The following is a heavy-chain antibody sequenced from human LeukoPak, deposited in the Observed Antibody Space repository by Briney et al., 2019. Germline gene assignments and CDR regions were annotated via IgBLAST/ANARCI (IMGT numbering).Heavy chain of an antibody. V-gene: IGHV1-69*04. Sequence: ASVKVSCKASGGTSSSYAISWVRQAPGQGLEWMGRIIPILGIANYAQKFQGRVTITADKSTSTAYMELSSLRSEDTAVYYCAREGGVAATRDAFDIWGQGTMVTVSS. CDR3: AREGGVAATRDAFDI. CDR1: GGTSSSYA. D-gene: IGHD2-15*01. CDR2: IIPILGIA. J-gene: IGHJ3*02.